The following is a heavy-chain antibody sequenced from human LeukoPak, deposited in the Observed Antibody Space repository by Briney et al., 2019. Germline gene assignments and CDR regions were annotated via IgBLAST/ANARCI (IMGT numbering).Heavy chain of an antibody. Sequence: SETLSLTCAVYGGSFSGYYWSWIRQPPGKGLEWIGEINHSGSTNCNPSLKSRVTISVDTSKNQFSLKLSSVTAADTAVYYCARGHGSSCSEGILDYWGQGTLVTVSS. CDR1: GGSFSGYY. V-gene: IGHV4-34*01. CDR2: INHSGST. CDR3: ARGHGSSCSEGILDY. J-gene: IGHJ4*02. D-gene: IGHD6-19*01.